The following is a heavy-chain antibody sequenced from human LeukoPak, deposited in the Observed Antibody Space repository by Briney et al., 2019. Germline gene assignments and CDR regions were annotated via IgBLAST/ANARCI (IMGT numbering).Heavy chain of an antibody. D-gene: IGHD4-23*01. CDR1: GYTFTSYD. J-gene: IGHJ4*02. CDR3: AVSPSVTFDY. CDR2: ISPYSGHR. V-gene: IGHV1-18*01. Sequence: ASVKVSCKSSGYTFTSYDISWVRQAPGQGLEWMGWISPYSGHRNYAQKLQGRVTMTTDTSTSTAYMELRSLRSDDTAVYYCAVSPSVTFDYWGQGTLVTVSS.